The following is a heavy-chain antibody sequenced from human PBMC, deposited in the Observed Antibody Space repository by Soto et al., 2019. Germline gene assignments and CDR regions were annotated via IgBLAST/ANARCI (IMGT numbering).Heavy chain of an antibody. J-gene: IGHJ6*02. Sequence: GASVKVSCKASGYTFTSYGISWVRQAPGQGLEWMGWISAYNGNTNYAQKLQGRVTMTTDTSTSTAYMELRSLRSDDTAVYYCARDVRAARPIYYYYGMDVWGQGTTVTV. D-gene: IGHD6-6*01. V-gene: IGHV1-18*01. CDR3: ARDVRAARPIYYYYGMDV. CDR2: ISAYNGNT. CDR1: GYTFTSYG.